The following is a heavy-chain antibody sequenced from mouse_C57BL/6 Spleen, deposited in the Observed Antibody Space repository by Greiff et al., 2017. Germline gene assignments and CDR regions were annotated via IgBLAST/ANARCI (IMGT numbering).Heavy chain of an antibody. D-gene: IGHD2-4*01. Sequence: VQLQQSGAELARPGASVKLSCKASGYTFTSYGISWVKQRTGQGLEWIGEIYPRSGNTYSNEKFKGKATLTADQSSSTAYMGLRSLTSEDSAVYFCARSENDYDRGAWFAYWGQGTLVTVSA. CDR1: GYTFTSYG. V-gene: IGHV1-81*01. CDR3: ARSENDYDRGAWFAY. J-gene: IGHJ3*01. CDR2: IYPRSGNT.